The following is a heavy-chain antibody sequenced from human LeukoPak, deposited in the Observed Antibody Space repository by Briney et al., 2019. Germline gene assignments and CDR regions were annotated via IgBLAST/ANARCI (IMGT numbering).Heavy chain of an antibody. J-gene: IGHJ3*02. CDR3: ARYTESYPHAAFDI. V-gene: IGHV4-59*01. CDR1: GGSISSYY. Sequence: SETLSLTCTVSGGSISSYYWSWIRQPPGKGLEWIGYIYYSGSTNYNPSLKSRVTISVDTSKNQFSLKLRSVTAADTAVYYSARYTESYPHAAFDIWGQGTLVTVSS. CDR2: IYYSGST. D-gene: IGHD1-26*01.